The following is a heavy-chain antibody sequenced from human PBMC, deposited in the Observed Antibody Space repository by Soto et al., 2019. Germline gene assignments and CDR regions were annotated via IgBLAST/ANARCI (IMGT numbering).Heavy chain of an antibody. CDR3: ARTDYCSSTSCYPSFDY. D-gene: IGHD2-2*01. V-gene: IGHV3-53*01. CDR1: GFTVSSNY. CDR2: IYSGGST. Sequence: QAVGSLRLSCAASGFTVSSNYMSWVRQAPGKGLEWVSVIYSGGSTYYADSVKGRFTISRDNSKNTLYLQMNSLRAEDTAVYYCARTDYCSSTSCYPSFDYWGQGTLVTVSS. J-gene: IGHJ4*02.